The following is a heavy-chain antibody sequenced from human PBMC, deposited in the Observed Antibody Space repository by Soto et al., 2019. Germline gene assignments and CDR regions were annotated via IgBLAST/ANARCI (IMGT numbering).Heavy chain of an antibody. CDR2: IYYSGST. J-gene: IGHJ6*02. D-gene: IGHD4-4*01. CDR1: GGSISSGDYY. Sequence: SETLSLTCTVSGGSISSGDYYWSWIRQPPGKGLEWIGYIYYSGSTYYKPSLKSPVTISVDTSKNQFSLKLSSETAADTAVYYCARVGGNYDGLGFRYYYYGMDLWVQGTPVTVSS. CDR3: ARVGGNYDGLGFRYYYYGMDL. V-gene: IGHV4-30-4*01.